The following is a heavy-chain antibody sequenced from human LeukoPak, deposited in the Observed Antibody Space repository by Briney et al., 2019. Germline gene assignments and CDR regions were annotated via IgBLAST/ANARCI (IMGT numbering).Heavy chain of an antibody. Sequence: SETLSLTCAVYGGSFSGYYWSWIRQPPGKGLEWIGDINHCGSTNYNPSLKSRVTISVDTSKNQFSLKLSSVTAADTAVYYCARVMVRGVITYYYYGMDVWGKGTTVTVSS. CDR3: ARVMVRGVITYYYYGMDV. CDR2: INHCGST. J-gene: IGHJ6*04. V-gene: IGHV4-34*01. CDR1: GGSFSGYY. D-gene: IGHD3-10*01.